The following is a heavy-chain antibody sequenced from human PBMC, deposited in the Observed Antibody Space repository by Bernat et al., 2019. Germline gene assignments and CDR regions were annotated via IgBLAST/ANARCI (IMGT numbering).Heavy chain of an antibody. D-gene: IGHD6-6*01. Sequence: QVQLVESGGGVVQPGRSLRLSCAASGFTFSSYDMHWVRQAPGKGLEWVAVIWYDGSNKYYADSVKGRFTISRDNSKNTLYLQMNSLRAEDTAVYYCARDRGQLVLYYFGYWGQGTLVTVSS. V-gene: IGHV3-33*01. CDR2: IWYDGSNK. J-gene: IGHJ4*02. CDR1: GFTFSSYD. CDR3: ARDRGQLVLYYFGY.